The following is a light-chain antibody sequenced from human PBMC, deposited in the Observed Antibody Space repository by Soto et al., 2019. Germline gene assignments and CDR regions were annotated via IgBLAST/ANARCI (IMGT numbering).Light chain of an antibody. V-gene: IGKV3-11*01. J-gene: IGKJ5*01. CDR2: DAS. CDR1: QSVGSL. Sequence: EIVLTQSPATLSLSPGEGATLSCRASQSVGSLLAWYQQKPGQAPRLVIYDASNRATGIPARFSGSGSGTDFTLTISSLEPEDFAVYYCQQRSNWPITLGQGTRLEIK. CDR3: QQRSNWPIT.